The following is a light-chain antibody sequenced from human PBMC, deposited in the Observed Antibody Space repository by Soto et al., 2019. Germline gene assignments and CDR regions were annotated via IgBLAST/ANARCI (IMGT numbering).Light chain of an antibody. CDR1: SSDVGCCNY. CDR2: DVT. CDR3: CSYAGNYSYV. J-gene: IGLJ1*01. Sequence: QSALTQPRSVSGSPGQSVTISCTGTSSDVGCCNYVSWYQRNPGKAPKLMIHDVTKRSSGVPDRFSGSKSGNTASLTISGLQAEDEADYYCCSYAGNYSYVFGTGTKVTVL. V-gene: IGLV2-11*01.